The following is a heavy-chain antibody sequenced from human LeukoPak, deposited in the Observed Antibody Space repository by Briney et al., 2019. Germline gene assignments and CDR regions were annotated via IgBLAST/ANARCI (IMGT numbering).Heavy chain of an antibody. D-gene: IGHD3-10*01. V-gene: IGHV4-38-2*02. CDR1: GYSISSGYY. CDR3: ARGSFGQS. Sequence: PSETLSLTCTVSGYSISSGYYWGWIRQPPGKGLEWIGEINHSGSTNYNPSLKSRVTISVDTSKNQFSLKLSSVTAADTAVYYCARGSFGQSWGQGTLVTVSS. J-gene: IGHJ4*02. CDR2: INHSGST.